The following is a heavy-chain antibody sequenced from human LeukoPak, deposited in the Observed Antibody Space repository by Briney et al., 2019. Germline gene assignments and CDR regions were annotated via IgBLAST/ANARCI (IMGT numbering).Heavy chain of an antibody. Sequence: PSETLSLTCTVSGGSISSYYWSWIRQPPGKGLEWIGYIYYSGSTNYNPSLKSRVTISVDTSKNQFSLKLSSVTAADTAVYYCARHKSGYGNFDYWGQGTLVTVSS. D-gene: IGHD5-12*01. J-gene: IGHJ4*02. CDR1: GGSISSYY. V-gene: IGHV4-59*08. CDR2: IYYSGST. CDR3: ARHKSGYGNFDY.